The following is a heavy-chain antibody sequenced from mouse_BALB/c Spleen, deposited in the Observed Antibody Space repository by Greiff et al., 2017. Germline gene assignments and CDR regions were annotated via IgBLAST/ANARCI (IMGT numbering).Heavy chain of an antibody. CDR1: GYTFTSYW. D-gene: IGHD1-1*01. J-gene: IGHJ2*01. Sequence: VQLQQSGAELAKPGASVKMSCKASGYTFTSYWMHWVKQRPGQGLEWIGYINPSTGYTEYNQKFKDKATLTADKSSSTAYMQLSSLTSEDSAVYYCASITTAPGYWGQGTTLTVSS. CDR2: INPSTGYT. CDR3: ASITTAPGY. V-gene: IGHV1-7*01.